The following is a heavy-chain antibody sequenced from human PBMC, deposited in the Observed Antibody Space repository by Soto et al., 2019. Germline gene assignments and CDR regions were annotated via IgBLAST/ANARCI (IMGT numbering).Heavy chain of an antibody. CDR3: ARHLTYCSAGSCYSDFPYYGMDV. Sequence: QLQLQESGPGLVKPSETLSLTCTVSGGSISSSSYYWGWIRQPPGKGLECIGSIFYSGSTYYKPTLKSRVTISVDTSKNQFSLKRSSGTAADTAVYYCARHLTYCSAGSCYSDFPYYGMDVWGQGTTVTVSS. V-gene: IGHV4-39*01. CDR1: GGSISSSSYY. D-gene: IGHD2-15*01. CDR2: IFYSGST. J-gene: IGHJ6*02.